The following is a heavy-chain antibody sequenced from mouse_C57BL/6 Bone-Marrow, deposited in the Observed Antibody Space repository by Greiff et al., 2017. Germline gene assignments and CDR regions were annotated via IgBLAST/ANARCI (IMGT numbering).Heavy chain of an antibody. D-gene: IGHD1-1*01. J-gene: IGHJ4*01. V-gene: IGHV1-5*01. Sequence: EVQLQESGTVLARPGASVKMSCKTSGYTFTSYWMHWVKQRPGQGLEWIGAIYPGNSDTSYNQKFKGKAKLTAVTSASTAYMELSSLTNEDSAVYYCTRVYYGSSHYYYAMDYWGQGTSVTVSS. CDR3: TRVYYGSSHYYYAMDY. CDR1: GYTFTSYW. CDR2: IYPGNSDT.